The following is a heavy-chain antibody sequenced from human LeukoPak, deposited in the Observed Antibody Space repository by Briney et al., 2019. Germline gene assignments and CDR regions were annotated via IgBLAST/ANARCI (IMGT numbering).Heavy chain of an antibody. CDR3: ARHLHD. D-gene: IGHD3-3*02. V-gene: IGHV3-48*04. J-gene: IGHJ1*01. CDR1: GFTFSSSS. Sequence: GGSLRLSCAASGFTFSSSSMNWVRQAPGKGLEWVSYISSTSGTIYYADSVKSRFTISRDNAKNSLYLQMNTLRAEDTAIYYCARHLHDWGQGTLVTVSS. CDR2: ISSTSGTI.